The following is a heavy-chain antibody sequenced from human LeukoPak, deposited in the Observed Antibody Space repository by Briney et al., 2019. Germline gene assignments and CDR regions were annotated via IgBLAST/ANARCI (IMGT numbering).Heavy chain of an antibody. CDR2: ISYDGSNK. J-gene: IGHJ4*02. CDR1: GFTFSSYG. CDR3: AREIDDSYYFDY. V-gene: IGHV3-30*03. D-gene: IGHD2-15*01. Sequence: GGSLRLSCAASGFTFSSYGMHWVRQAPGKGLEWVAVISYDGSNKYYADSVKGRFTISRDNSKNTLYLQMNSLRAEDTAVYYCAREIDDSYYFDYWGQGTLVTVSS.